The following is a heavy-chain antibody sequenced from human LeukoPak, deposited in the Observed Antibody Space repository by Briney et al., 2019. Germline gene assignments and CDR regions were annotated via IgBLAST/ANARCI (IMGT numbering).Heavy chain of an antibody. V-gene: IGHV3-21*04. D-gene: IGHD6-13*01. CDR3: ARGPPYITSAGTGPYMDV. CDR1: GFTFSRYN. J-gene: IGHJ6*03. CDR2: ITSSSIYK. Sequence: GGSLRLSCATSGFTFSRYNMNWVRQAPGKGLEWVSSITSSSIYKYYADSVKGRFTISRDNAKNSLYLQMDSLRAEDTAVYYCARGPPYITSAGTGPYMDVWGRGTTVTVSS.